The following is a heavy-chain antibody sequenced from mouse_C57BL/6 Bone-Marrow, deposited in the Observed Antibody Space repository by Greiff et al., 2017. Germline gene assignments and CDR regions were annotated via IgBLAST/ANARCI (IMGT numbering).Heavy chain of an antibody. D-gene: IGHD2-4*01. J-gene: IGHJ3*01. Sequence: VKLQQPGAELVKPGASVKLSCKASGYTFTSYWMHWVKQRPGRGLEWIGRIDPNSGGTKYNEKFKSKATLTVDKPASTAYMQLSSLPSEDSAVYYCARGRLRRGAWFAYWGQGTLVTVSA. CDR2: IDPNSGGT. CDR3: ARGRLRRGAWFAY. CDR1: GYTFTSYW. V-gene: IGHV1-72*01.